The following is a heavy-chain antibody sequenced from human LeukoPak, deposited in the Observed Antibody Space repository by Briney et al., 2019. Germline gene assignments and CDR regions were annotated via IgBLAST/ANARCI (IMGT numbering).Heavy chain of an antibody. CDR2: ISSSGSTI. J-gene: IGHJ5*02. V-gene: IGHV3-11*04. Sequence: GGSLRLSCAASGFTFSDYYVSWIRQAPGKGLEWVSYISSSGSTIYYADSVKGRFTISRDNAKNSLYLQMNSLRAEDTAVYYCARMSYSYAWAWFDPWGQGTLVTVSS. D-gene: IGHD5-18*01. CDR3: ARMSYSYAWAWFDP. CDR1: GFTFSDYY.